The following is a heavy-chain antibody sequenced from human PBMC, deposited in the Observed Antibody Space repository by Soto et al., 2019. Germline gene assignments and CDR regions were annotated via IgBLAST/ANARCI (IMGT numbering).Heavy chain of an antibody. D-gene: IGHD4-4*01. J-gene: IGHJ4*02. Sequence: ASVKVSCKASGGTFSSYAISWVRQAPGQGLEWMGGIIPIFGTANYAQKFQGRVTITADESTSTAYMELSSLRAEDTAVYFCATRQPGSSYVPLDYWGQGLLVTVS. CDR3: ATRQPGSSYVPLDY. CDR1: GGTFSSYA. CDR2: IIPIFGTA. V-gene: IGHV1-69*13.